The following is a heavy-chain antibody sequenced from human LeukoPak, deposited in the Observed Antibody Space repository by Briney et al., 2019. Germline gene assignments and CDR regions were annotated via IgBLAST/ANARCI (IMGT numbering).Heavy chain of an antibody. D-gene: IGHD3-16*01. V-gene: IGHV1-2*02. CDR1: GGTFSSYA. CDR2: INPNSGDT. J-gene: IGHJ4*02. CDR3: ARVVSGGVIWAY. Sequence: ASVKVSCKASGGTFSSYAISRVRQAPGQGLEWVGWINPNSGDTNYAQKLQGRVTMTRDTSIITAFMELSRLTSDDTAVYYCARVVSGGVIWAYWGQGTLVTVSS.